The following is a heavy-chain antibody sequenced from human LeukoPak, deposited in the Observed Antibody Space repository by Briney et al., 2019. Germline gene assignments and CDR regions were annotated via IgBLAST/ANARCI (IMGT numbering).Heavy chain of an antibody. V-gene: IGHV4-30-4*01. J-gene: IGHJ4*02. CDR1: GGSISSGDYY. CDR2: IYYSGST. Sequence: SETLSLTCTVSGGSISSGDYYWRWIRQPPGKGLEWIGYIYYSGSTYYNPSLKSRVTISIDTSKNQFSLKLSSVTAADTAVFYCARRLVVPAAIFGKFDYWGQGTLVTVSS. D-gene: IGHD2-2*01. CDR3: ARRLVVPAAIFGKFDY.